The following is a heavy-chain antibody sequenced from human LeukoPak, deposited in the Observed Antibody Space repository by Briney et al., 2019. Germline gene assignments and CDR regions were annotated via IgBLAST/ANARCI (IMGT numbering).Heavy chain of an antibody. D-gene: IGHD6-13*01. Sequence: SETLSLTCTVSGDSISSYYWSWIRQPPGKGPEWIGYTYHSGSTNYNPSLKSRVTISADTSKDQFSLKLASVTAADTAVYYCATGYSSTWYYFDYWGQGTLVTVSS. V-gene: IGHV4-59*01. J-gene: IGHJ4*02. CDR1: GDSISSYY. CDR2: TYHSGST. CDR3: ATGYSSTWYYFDY.